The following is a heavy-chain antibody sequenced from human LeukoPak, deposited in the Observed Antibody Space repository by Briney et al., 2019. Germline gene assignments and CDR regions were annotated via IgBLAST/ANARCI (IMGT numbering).Heavy chain of an antibody. CDR3: AREGGFYRPLDY. V-gene: IGHV4-4*02. J-gene: IGHJ4*02. D-gene: IGHD3-3*01. CDR1: GGSVSSTNW. Sequence: PSGTLSLTCAVSGGSVSSTNWWTWFRQPPGKGLEWIGEVHLDGRTNYNPSLTGRLTISGDLYENHISLKLTSVTAADTAVYYCAREGGFYRPLDYSGQGTLVTVSS. CDR2: VHLDGRT.